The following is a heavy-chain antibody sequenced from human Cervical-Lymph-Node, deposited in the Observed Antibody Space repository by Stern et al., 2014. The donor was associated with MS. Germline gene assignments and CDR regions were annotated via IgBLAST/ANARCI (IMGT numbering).Heavy chain of an antibody. D-gene: IGHD6-13*01. Sequence: QVTLKESGPPLVKPTQTLTLTCTFSGFSLSTSGMGVGWIRQSPGKALECLALIYWTNDKGYSSSLKSRLTITKDTSKNQVVLTMANMDPVDTGTYYCAHSSQAAAGPYVDFWGQGALVTVSS. J-gene: IGHJ4*02. CDR1: GFSLSTSGMG. CDR2: IYWTNDK. V-gene: IGHV2-5*01. CDR3: AHSSQAAAGPYVDF.